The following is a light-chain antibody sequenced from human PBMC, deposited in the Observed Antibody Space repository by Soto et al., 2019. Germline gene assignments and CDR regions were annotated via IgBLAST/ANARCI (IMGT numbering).Light chain of an antibody. CDR3: ASYTSSSTLV. V-gene: IGLV2-14*01. Sequence: QSALTQPASVSGSPGQSITISCTGTSSDVGGYNSVSWYQQHPGKAPKFMIYEVSNRPSGVSNRFSGSKSGNTASLTISGLQAEDEADYYCASYTSSSTLVFGTGTKLTVL. J-gene: IGLJ1*01. CDR1: SSDVGGYNS. CDR2: EVS.